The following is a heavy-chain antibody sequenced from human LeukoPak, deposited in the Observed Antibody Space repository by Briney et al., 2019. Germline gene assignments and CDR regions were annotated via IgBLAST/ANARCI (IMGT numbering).Heavy chain of an antibody. CDR2: MNPNSGNT. D-gene: IGHD2-2*01. CDR1: GYTFTSYD. CDR3: ARVEGFYCSSTSCPLDY. Sequence: ASVKVSCKASGYTFTSYDINWVRQATGQGLEWMGWMNPNSGNTGYAQKFQGRVTMTRNTSISTAYMELSSLRSEDTAVYYCARVEGFYCSSTSCPLDYWGQGTLVTVSS. V-gene: IGHV1-8*01. J-gene: IGHJ4*02.